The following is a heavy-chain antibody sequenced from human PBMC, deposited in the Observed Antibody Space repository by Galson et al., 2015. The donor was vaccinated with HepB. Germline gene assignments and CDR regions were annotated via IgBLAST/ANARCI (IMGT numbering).Heavy chain of an antibody. CDR1: GYTFTNYH. V-gene: IGHV1-8*01. D-gene: IGHD6-19*01. J-gene: IGHJ4*02. CDR2: MIPDSGNT. CDR3: ARGGRGVAVAMGY. Sequence: SVKVSCKASGYTFTNYHINWVRQATGQGLEWMGWMIPDSGNTNYAQKFQGRVTMTRDTSISTAYMELSRLRSDDTAVYYCARGGRGVAVAMGYWGQGTLVTVSS.